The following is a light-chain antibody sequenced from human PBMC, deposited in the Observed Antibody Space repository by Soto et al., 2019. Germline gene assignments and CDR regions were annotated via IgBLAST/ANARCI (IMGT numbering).Light chain of an antibody. Sequence: HSVLTQPPSVSGAPGQRVTISFTGSSSNIAAGYDVHWYQQLPGTAPKLLIYGNINRPSRVPDRFSGSKSGTSASLAITVLQAEDEADYYCQSYDRSLGGWVFGTGTKVTVL. V-gene: IGLV1-40*01. CDR3: QSYDRSLGGWV. CDR2: GNI. J-gene: IGLJ1*01. CDR1: SSNIAAGYD.